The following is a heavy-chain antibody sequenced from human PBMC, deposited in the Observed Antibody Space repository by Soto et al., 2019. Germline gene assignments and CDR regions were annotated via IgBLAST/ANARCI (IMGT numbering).Heavy chain of an antibody. J-gene: IGHJ4*02. CDR1: GFMFTSSA. D-gene: IGHD3-3*01. V-gene: IGHV1-58*01. CDR2: RVVGSGNT. CDR3: AAVPVLRFLKWLPAYFDY. Sequence: GASVKVSFKTSGFMFTSSAVQWVRQARGQRLEWIGWRVVGSGNTHYAQHFQERVTLTRDMSTGTAYMEVSSLRSEDTAVYYCAAVPVLRFLKWLPAYFDYWGQGTLVTVSS.